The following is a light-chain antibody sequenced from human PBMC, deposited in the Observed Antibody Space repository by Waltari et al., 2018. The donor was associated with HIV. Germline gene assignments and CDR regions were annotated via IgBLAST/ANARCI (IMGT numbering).Light chain of an antibody. J-gene: IGLJ3*02. Sequence: SYELTQPPSVSVSPGQTARIHCSGDALPKKYAYWYQQKSGQAPVLVIYEDSKRPYGIPERFSGATAGTRATLIISGAQVEDEADYYCYSTDSSGNYRMFGGGTKLTVL. V-gene: IGLV3-10*01. CDR2: EDS. CDR3: YSTDSSGNYRM. CDR1: ALPKKY.